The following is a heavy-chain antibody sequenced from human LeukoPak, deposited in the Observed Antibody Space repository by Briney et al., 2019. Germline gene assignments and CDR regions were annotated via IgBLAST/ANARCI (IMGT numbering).Heavy chain of an antibody. J-gene: IGHJ4*02. CDR2: IFYSGST. CDR3: ARDGRSDYYYDSSGNFDY. V-gene: IGHV4-59*11. D-gene: IGHD3-22*01. CDR1: GGSISGHH. Sequence: SETLSLTCTVSGGSISGHHWSWIRQAPGKGLEWIGNIFYSGSTNYNPSLESRVTMAVDTSRNQFSLKLSSVTAADTAVCYCARDGRSDYYYDSSGNFDYWGQGTLVTVPS.